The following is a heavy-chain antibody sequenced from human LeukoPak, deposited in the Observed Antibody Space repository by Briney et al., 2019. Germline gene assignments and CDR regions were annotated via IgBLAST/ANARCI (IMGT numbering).Heavy chain of an antibody. CDR1: GGSISSYY. V-gene: IGHV4-59*01. CDR3: ARESFGVLKN. CDR2: IYYSGST. D-gene: IGHD3-3*01. J-gene: IGHJ4*02. Sequence: MASETLFLTCTVSGGSISSYYWSWIRQPPGKGLEWIGYIYYSGSTNYNPSLKSRVTISVDTSKNQFSLKLSSVTAADTAVYYCARESFGVLKNWGQGTLVTVSS.